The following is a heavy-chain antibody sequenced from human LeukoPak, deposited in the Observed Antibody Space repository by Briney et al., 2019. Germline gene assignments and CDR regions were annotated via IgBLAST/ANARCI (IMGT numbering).Heavy chain of an antibody. CDR1: GFTFNNYW. Sequence: PGGSLRLSCAASGFTFNNYWMHWVRQAPGKGLVWVSRIKSDGSSTNYADFVEGRFTISRDNAKNTLYPQMTSLRAEDTAVYYCHLSVSSGYYIDYWGQGTLVTVSS. CDR2: IKSDGSST. CDR3: HLSVSSGYYIDY. D-gene: IGHD3-22*01. V-gene: IGHV3-74*01. J-gene: IGHJ4*02.